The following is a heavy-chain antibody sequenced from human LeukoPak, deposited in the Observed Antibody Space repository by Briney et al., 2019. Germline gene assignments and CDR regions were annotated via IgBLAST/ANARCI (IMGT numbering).Heavy chain of an antibody. J-gene: IGHJ4*02. V-gene: IGHV4-61*01. Sequence: SETLSLTCTVSGGSVSSGSYYWSWIRQPPGKGLEWIGYIYYSGCTNYNPSLKSRVTIPVDTSKNQFSLKLSSVTAADTAVYYCATTVVTYFDYWGQGTLVTVSS. D-gene: IGHD4-23*01. CDR2: IYYSGCT. CDR1: GGSVSSGSYY. CDR3: ATTVVTYFDY.